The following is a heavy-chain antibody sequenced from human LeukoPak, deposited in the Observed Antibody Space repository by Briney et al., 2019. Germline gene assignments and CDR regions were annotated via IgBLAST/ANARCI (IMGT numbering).Heavy chain of an antibody. D-gene: IGHD3-22*01. CDR1: GFTFSSYS. V-gene: IGHV3-48*01. CDR3: ARGHESGGYYR. CDR2: ISSSSSTI. Sequence: GGSLRLSCAASGFTFSSYSMNWVRQAPGKGLEWVSYISSSSSTIYYADCVKGRFTTSRDNAKNSLYLQMNSLRAEDTAVYYRARGHESGGYYRWGQGTLVTVSS. J-gene: IGHJ5*02.